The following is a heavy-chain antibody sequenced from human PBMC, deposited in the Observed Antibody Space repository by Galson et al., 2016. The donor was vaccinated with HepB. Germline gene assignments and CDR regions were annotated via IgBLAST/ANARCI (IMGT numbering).Heavy chain of an antibody. D-gene: IGHD3-9*01. Sequence: SETLSLTCTVSGDSISSSAYYWGWLRQPPGKGLEWIGSIYFSGSTYYNPSLKSRVTISVDLSRNQFSLRLNSVTAADTAMYYCARQYNILTDNNWFDFWGQGTLVTVSS. V-gene: IGHV4-39*01. CDR2: IYFSGST. CDR1: GDSISSSAYY. J-gene: IGHJ5*01. CDR3: ARQYNILTDNNWFDF.